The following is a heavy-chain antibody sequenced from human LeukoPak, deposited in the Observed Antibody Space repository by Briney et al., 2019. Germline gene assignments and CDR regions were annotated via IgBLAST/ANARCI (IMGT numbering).Heavy chain of an antibody. D-gene: IGHD6-13*01. CDR2: IYTSGST. J-gene: IGHJ4*02. V-gene: IGHV4-61*02. Sequence: SQTLSLTCTVSGGSISSGSYYWSWIRQPAGKGLEWIGRIYTSGSTNYNPSLKSRVTISVDTSKNQFSLKLGSVTAADTAVYYCARHFRAAASYFDYWGQGTLVTVSS. CDR3: ARHFRAAASYFDY. CDR1: GGSISSGSYY.